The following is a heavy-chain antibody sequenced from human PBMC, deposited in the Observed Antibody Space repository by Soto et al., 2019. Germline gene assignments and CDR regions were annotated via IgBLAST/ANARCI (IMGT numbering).Heavy chain of an antibody. J-gene: IGHJ4*02. CDR3: ARNLRHYDILTGYYGPTYLDY. D-gene: IGHD3-9*01. CDR1: GGSISSGDYY. Sequence: SETLSLTCTVSGGSISSGDYYWSWIRQPPGKGLEWIGYIYYSGSTYYNPSLKSRVTISVDTSKNQFSLKLSSVTAADTAVYYCARNLRHYDILTGYYGPTYLDYWGQGTLVTVSS. CDR2: IYYSGST. V-gene: IGHV4-30-4*01.